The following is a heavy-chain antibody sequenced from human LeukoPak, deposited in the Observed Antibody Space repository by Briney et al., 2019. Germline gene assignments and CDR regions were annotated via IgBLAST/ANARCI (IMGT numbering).Heavy chain of an antibody. V-gene: IGHV4-39*07. CDR2: IYHSGST. CDR1: GVSISSSNSY. CDR3: ARKEGGQLVNTRRWFDP. D-gene: IGHD6-13*01. J-gene: IGHJ5*02. Sequence: SETLSLTCTVSGVSISSSNSYWGWIRQPPGRGLEWIGEIYHSGSTNYNPSLKSRVTISVDTSKNQFSLKLRSVTAADTAVYYCARKEGGQLVNTRRWFDPWGQGTLVTVSS.